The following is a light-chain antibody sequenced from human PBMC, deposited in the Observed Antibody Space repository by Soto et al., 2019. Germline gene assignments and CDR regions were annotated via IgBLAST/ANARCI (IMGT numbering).Light chain of an antibody. CDR2: EGS. V-gene: IGLV2-23*01. J-gene: IGLJ1*01. Sequence: QSVLTQPASVSGSPGQSITISCTGTSSDVGSYNLVSWYQQHPGKVPQLMIYEGSKRPSGVSNRFSGSKSGNTASLTISGLQPEDEADYYCCSYARGSTYVFGTGTKLTVL. CDR1: SSDVGSYNL. CDR3: CSYARGSTYV.